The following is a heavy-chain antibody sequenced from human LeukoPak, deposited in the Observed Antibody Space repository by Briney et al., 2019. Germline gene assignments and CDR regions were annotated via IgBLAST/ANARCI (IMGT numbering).Heavy chain of an antibody. CDR1: GFTFSSNG. CDR2: IWYDGSNK. J-gene: IGHJ3*02. CDR3: AKRVNGAFDI. V-gene: IGHV3-33*03. Sequence: GGSLRLSCAASGFTFSSNGMHWVRQAPGKGLEWVAVIWYDGSNKYYADSVKGRFTISRDNSKSTVFLQMSNLRHEDTATYYCAKRVNGAFDIWGQGTMVTVSS.